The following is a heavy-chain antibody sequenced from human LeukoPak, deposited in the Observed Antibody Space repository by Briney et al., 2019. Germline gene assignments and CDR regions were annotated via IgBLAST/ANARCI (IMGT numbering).Heavy chain of an antibody. CDR1: GFTFSSYA. V-gene: IGHV3-30*02. D-gene: IGHD4-23*01. J-gene: IGHJ2*01. CDR3: ARDFYGDNSEVVSWHFDL. Sequence: GGSLRLSCAASGFTFSSYAMHWVRQAPGKGLEWVAFIRYDGSNKYYADSVEGRFTISRDNSKNTLFLQMNSLRAEDTAVYYCARDFYGDNSEVVSWHFDLWGRGTLVSVSS. CDR2: IRYDGSNK.